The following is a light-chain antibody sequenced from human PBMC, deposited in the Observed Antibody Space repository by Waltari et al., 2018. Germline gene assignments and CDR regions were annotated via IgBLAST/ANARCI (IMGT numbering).Light chain of an antibody. CDR2: RNS. CDR3: AAWDVSLSARV. J-gene: IGLJ3*02. CDR1: TSY. V-gene: IGLV1-47*01. Sequence: QSVLTQPPSASGTPGQRVTISCTGSTSYIYWYQQLPGTAPKLRIYRNSQRPSRGPDRVAGSKSGTSASLTISGRRSEYEADYYCAAWDVSLSARVFVGGTKLTVL.